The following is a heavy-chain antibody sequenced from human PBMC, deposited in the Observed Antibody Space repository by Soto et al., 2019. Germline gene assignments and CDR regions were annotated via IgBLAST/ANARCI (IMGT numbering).Heavy chain of an antibody. J-gene: IGHJ4*02. CDR2: IIPIFGTA. Sequence: GASLKVSCKASGGTFSSYAISWVRQAPGQGLEWMGGIIPIFGTANYAQKFQGRVTITADESTSTAYMELSSLRSEDTAVYYCARATKSENYDSSGYSFLFDYWGQGTLVTVSS. CDR3: ARATKSENYDSSGYSFLFDY. CDR1: GGTFSSYA. V-gene: IGHV1-69*13. D-gene: IGHD3-22*01.